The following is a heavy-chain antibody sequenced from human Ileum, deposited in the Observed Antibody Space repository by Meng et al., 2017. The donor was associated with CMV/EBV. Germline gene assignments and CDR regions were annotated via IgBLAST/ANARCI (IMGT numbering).Heavy chain of an antibody. Sequence: CAASGFAFSPFAMTWVRQAPGKGLEWVSTIDATSTWIYYADSVKGRFTISRDNAKNSLYLQMNSLRAEDTAVYYCTRDLVAATAPNNWGQGTLVTVSS. D-gene: IGHD1-26*01. CDR2: IDATSTWI. CDR3: TRDLVAATAPNN. V-gene: IGHV3-21*01. J-gene: IGHJ4*02. CDR1: GFAFSPFA.